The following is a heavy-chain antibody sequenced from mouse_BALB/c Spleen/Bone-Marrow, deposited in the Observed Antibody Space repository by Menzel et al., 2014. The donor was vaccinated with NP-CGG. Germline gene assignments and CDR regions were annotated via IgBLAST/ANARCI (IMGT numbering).Heavy chain of an antibody. D-gene: IGHD2-1*01. Sequence: PAAAVDFSRYWMSWVRQAPGKGLEWIGEINPDSSTINYTPSLKDKFIISRDNAKNTLYLQMSKVRSEDTALYYCARQGYYGKGDYWGQGTTLTVSS. J-gene: IGHJ2*01. V-gene: IGHV4-1*02. CDR2: INPDSSTI. CDR3: ARQGYYGKGDY. CDR1: AVDFSRYW.